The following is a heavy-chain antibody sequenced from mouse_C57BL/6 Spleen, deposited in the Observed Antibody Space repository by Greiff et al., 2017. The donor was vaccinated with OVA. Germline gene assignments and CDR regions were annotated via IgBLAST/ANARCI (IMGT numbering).Heavy chain of an antibody. CDR3: ARQQEYSNYDYAMDY. D-gene: IGHD2-5*01. V-gene: IGHV1-80*01. Sequence: QVQLQQSGAELVKPGASVKISCKASGYAFSSYWMNWVKQRPGKGLEWIGQIYPGDGDTNYNGKFKGKATLTADKSSSTAYMQLSSLTSEDSAVYFCARQQEYSNYDYAMDYWGQGTSVTVSS. J-gene: IGHJ4*01. CDR1: GYAFSSYW. CDR2: IYPGDGDT.